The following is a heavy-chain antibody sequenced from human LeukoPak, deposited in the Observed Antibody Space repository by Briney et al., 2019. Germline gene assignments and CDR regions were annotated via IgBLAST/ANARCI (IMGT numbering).Heavy chain of an antibody. Sequence: GGSLRLSCAASGFTFSSYAMHWVRQAPGKGLEWVAVISYDGSNKYYADSVKGRFTISRDNSKNTLYLQMNSLRAEDTAVYYCARDMEIGYSYGYRYWGQGTLVTVSS. V-gene: IGHV3-30-3*01. CDR1: GFTFSSYA. CDR2: ISYDGSNK. CDR3: ARDMEIGYSYGYRY. J-gene: IGHJ4*02. D-gene: IGHD5-18*01.